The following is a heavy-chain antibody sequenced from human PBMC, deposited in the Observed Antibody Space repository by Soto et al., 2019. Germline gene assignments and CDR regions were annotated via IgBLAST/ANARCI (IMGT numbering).Heavy chain of an antibody. Sequence: PSETRSLTCTVSGGSISSGGYYWSWIRQHPGKALEWSGYIYYSGSTYYNPSLKSRVTISVDTSKNQFSLKLSSVTAADTAVYYCARGVIDYGMDVWGQGTTVTSP. V-gene: IGHV4-31*03. D-gene: IGHD3-16*02. CDR3: ARGVIDYGMDV. J-gene: IGHJ6*02. CDR1: GGSISSGGYY. CDR2: IYYSGST.